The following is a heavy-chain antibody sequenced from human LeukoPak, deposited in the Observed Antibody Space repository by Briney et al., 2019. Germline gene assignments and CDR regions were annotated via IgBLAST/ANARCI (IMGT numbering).Heavy chain of an antibody. CDR1: GYTFSTYP. J-gene: IGHJ6*02. CDR2: INTNTGNP. D-gene: IGHD1-26*01. V-gene: IGHV7-4-1*02. CDR3: ARDGPSGSYLMIYYYYYGMDV. Sequence: ASVKVSCKASGYTFSTYPMNWVQQAPGQGLEWMGWINTNTGNPTYAQGFTGRFVFSLDTSVSTAYLQISSLKAEDTAVYYCARDGPSGSYLMIYYYYYGMDVWGQGTTVTVSS.